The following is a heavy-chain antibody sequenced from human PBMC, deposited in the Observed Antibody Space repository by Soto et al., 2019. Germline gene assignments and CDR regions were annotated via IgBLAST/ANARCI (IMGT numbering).Heavy chain of an antibody. D-gene: IGHD2-21*01. CDR1: EYTFNKYW. V-gene: IGHV5-51*01. J-gene: IGHJ3*02. CDR3: ARQKLWMATINNDAFDI. CDR2: IYPGDSDT. Sequence: GESLKISCKGSEYTFNKYWIAWVRQMNGQGLEWMGIIYPGDSDTTYSPSVQGHVTISVDGSINTAYLQWASLEASDTAMYYCARQKLWMATINNDAFDIWGQGTMVTVSS.